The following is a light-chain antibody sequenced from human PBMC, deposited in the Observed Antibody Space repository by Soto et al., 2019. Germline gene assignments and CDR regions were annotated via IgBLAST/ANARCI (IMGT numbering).Light chain of an antibody. V-gene: IGKV3-20*01. J-gene: IGKJ5*01. Sequence: EIVLTQFPGTLSLSPGERATLSCRASQSVSSSYLAWYQQKPGQAPRLLIYGASSRATGIPDRFSGSGSGTDFTLTISRLEPEDFAVYYCQQYGSSPLFGQGTRLEIK. CDR3: QQYGSSPL. CDR2: GAS. CDR1: QSVSSSY.